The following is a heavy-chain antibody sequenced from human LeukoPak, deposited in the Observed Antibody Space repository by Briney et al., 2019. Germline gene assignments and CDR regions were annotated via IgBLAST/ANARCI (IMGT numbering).Heavy chain of an antibody. CDR3: ARGGTIFGVAEPDY. CDR2: ISAYNGNT. Sequence: ASVKVSCKASGYTFTSYGISWVRRAPGQGREWMGWISAYNGNTNYAQKLQGRVTMTTDTSTSTAYMELRSLRSDDTAVYYCARGGTIFGVAEPDYWGQGTLVTVSS. J-gene: IGHJ4*02. D-gene: IGHD3-3*01. CDR1: GYTFTSYG. V-gene: IGHV1-18*01.